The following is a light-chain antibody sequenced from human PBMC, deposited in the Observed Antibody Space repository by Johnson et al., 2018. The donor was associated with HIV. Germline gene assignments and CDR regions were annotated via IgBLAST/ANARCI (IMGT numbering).Light chain of an antibody. V-gene: IGLV1-51*02. CDR2: ENN. Sequence: QSVLTKPPSVSAAPGQKVTISCSGSSSNIGNNYVSWYQQLPGTAPKLLIYENNKRPSGIPDRFSGSKSGTSATLGITGLQTGDEADYYFGTWDTSLGAYVFGTVTKVTVL. J-gene: IGLJ1*01. CDR3: GTWDTSLGAYV. CDR1: SSNIGNNY.